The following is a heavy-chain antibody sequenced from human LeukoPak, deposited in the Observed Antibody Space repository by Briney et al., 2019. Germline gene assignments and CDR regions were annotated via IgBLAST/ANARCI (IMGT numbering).Heavy chain of an antibody. V-gene: IGHV3-48*03. D-gene: IGHD3-10*01. CDR1: GFTFSCYE. J-gene: IGHJ4*02. CDR3: ASWFGELFDY. Sequence: GGSLRLSCAASGFTFSCYEMNWVRQAPGKGLEWVSYISSSGSTIYYADSVKGRFTISRDNAKNSLYLQMNSLRAEDTAVYYCASWFGELFDYWGQGTLVTVSS. CDR2: ISSSGSTI.